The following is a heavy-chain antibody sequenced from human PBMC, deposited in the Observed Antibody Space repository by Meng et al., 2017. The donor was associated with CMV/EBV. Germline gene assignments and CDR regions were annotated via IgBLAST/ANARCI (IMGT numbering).Heavy chain of an antibody. CDR1: GFTFSSYW. Sequence: GESLKISCAASGFTFSSYWMHWVRQAPGKGLVWVSRINSDGSSTSYADSVKGRFTISRDNAKNTLYLQMNSLRAEDTAVYYCARGGPYYDFRSGLLTDYWGQGTLVTVSS. V-gene: IGHV3-74*01. J-gene: IGHJ4*02. CDR2: INSDGSST. D-gene: IGHD3-3*01. CDR3: ARGGPYYDFRSGLLTDY.